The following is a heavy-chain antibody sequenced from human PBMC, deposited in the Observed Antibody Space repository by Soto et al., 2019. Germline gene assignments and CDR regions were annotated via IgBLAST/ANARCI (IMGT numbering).Heavy chain of an antibody. Sequence: SVKVSCKASGGTFSSYAISWVRQAPGQGLEWMGGIIPIFGTANYAQKFQGRVTITADESTSTAHMELSSLRSEDTAVYYCARDSKRTLRGTVDLITIKWFGPWGQGTLVTVSS. J-gene: IGHJ5*02. CDR2: IIPIFGTA. D-gene: IGHD3-3*01. CDR3: ARDSKRTLRGTVDLITIKWFGP. V-gene: IGHV1-69*13. CDR1: GGTFSSYA.